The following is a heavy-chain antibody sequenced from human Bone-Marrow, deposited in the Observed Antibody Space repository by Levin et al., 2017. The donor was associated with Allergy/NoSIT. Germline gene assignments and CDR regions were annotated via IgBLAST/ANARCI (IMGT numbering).Heavy chain of an antibody. CDR3: ARLRLTHYDILTGDINDY. CDR2: ISSSSSTI. CDR1: GFTFSSYS. Sequence: GGSLRLSCAASGFTFSSYSMNWVRQAPGKGLEWVSYISSSSSTIYYADSVKGRFTISRDNAKNSLYLQMNSLRAEDTAVYYCARLRLTHYDILTGDINDYWGQGTLVTVSS. D-gene: IGHD3-9*01. J-gene: IGHJ4*02. V-gene: IGHV3-48*04.